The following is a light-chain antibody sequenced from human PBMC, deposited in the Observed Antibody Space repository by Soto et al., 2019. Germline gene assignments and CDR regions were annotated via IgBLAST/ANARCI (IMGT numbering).Light chain of an antibody. CDR1: QSVTNY. V-gene: IGKV3-11*01. Sequence: DIVLTQSPATLSLSPGERATLSCRASQSVTNYLAWYQQNPGQAPRLLIYDASNRATGIPARFSGSGSGTDFTLTISSLEPEDFAVYYCQQRSNWPSGTFGQGTKVDIK. CDR3: QQRSNWPSGT. CDR2: DAS. J-gene: IGKJ1*01.